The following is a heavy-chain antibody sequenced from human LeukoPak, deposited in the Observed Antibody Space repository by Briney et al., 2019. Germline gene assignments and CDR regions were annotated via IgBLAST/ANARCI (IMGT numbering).Heavy chain of an antibody. J-gene: IGHJ4*02. Sequence: KAGGSLRLSCAASGFTFSSYSMNWVRQAPGKGLEWVSSISSSSSYIYYADSVKGRFTISRDNAKNSLYLQMNSLRAEDTAVYYCAREIWAVAGDFDYWGQGTLVTVSS. V-gene: IGHV3-21*01. D-gene: IGHD6-19*01. CDR2: ISSSSSYI. CDR1: GFTFSSYS. CDR3: AREIWAVAGDFDY.